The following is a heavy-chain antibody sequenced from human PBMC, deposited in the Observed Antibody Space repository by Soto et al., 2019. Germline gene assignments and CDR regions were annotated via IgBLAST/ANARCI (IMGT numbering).Heavy chain of an antibody. CDR3: AREAVYYGSGSRQKTYYYYYMDI. J-gene: IGHJ6*03. CDR2: ISSSSSYI. Sequence: EVQLVESGGGLVKPGGSLRLSCAASGFTFSSYSMNWVRQAPGKGLEWVSSISSSSSYIYYADSVKCRFTISRDNTKKAQYLQMNSLRAEDMAVYYCAREAVYYGSGSRQKTYYYYYMDIWGKGTTVSVSS. CDR1: GFTFSSYS. V-gene: IGHV3-21*01. D-gene: IGHD3-10*01.